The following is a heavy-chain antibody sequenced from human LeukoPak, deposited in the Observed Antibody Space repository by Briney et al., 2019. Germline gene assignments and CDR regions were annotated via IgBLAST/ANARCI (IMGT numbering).Heavy chain of an antibody. CDR2: ISGGGGTT. J-gene: IGHJ4*02. Sequence: GGSLRLSCAASGFTFGSYAMTWVRQAPGKGLALVSAISGGGGTTYYADSVKGRFTISRDNAKNSLYLQMNSLRAEDTAVYYCARFGLTIFGVPEWGQGTLVTVSS. V-gene: IGHV3-23*01. CDR1: GFTFGSYA. D-gene: IGHD3-3*01. CDR3: ARFGLTIFGVPE.